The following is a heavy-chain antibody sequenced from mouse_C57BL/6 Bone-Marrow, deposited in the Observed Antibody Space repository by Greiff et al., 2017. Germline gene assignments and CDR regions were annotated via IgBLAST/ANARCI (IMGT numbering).Heavy chain of an antibody. Sequence: EVQLVESGPGLAKPSQTLSLTCSVTGYSITSDYWNWIRHFPGHKLEYMGYISYSGSTYYNPSLNSRISITRDTSKNQYYLQLNSVTTEDTDTYCGARNYYGRGYFDYWGQGTTLTVSS. J-gene: IGHJ2*01. CDR1: GYSITSDY. CDR2: ISYSGST. V-gene: IGHV3-8*01. CDR3: ARNYYGRGYFDY. D-gene: IGHD1-1*01.